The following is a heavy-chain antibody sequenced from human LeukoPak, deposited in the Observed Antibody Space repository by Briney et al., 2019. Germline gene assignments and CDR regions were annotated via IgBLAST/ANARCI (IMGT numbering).Heavy chain of an antibody. V-gene: IGHV3-7*01. CDR1: GFTFSSYW. CDR2: IKQDGSEK. J-gene: IGHJ4*02. Sequence: GXXLRLSCAASGFTFSSYWMSWVRQAPGKGLEWVANIKQDGSEKYYVDSVKSRFTISRDNAKNSLYLQMNSLRAEDTAVYYCARGARQWLVPDFDYWGQGTLVTVSS. CDR3: ARGARQWLVPDFDY. D-gene: IGHD6-19*01.